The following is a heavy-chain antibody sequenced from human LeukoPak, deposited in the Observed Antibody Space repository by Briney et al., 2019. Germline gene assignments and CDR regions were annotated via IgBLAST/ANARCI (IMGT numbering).Heavy chain of an antibody. J-gene: IGHJ6*04. CDR2: MNPNSGNT. V-gene: IGHV1-8*01. CDR1: GYTFTSYD. CDR3: ARGILWFGDDV. Sequence: GASVKVSCKASGYTFTSYDVNWVRQATGQGLEWMGWMNPNSGNTGYAQKFQDRVTMTRNTSISTAYMELSSLRSEDTAVYYCARGILWFGDDVWGKGTTVTISS. D-gene: IGHD3-10*01.